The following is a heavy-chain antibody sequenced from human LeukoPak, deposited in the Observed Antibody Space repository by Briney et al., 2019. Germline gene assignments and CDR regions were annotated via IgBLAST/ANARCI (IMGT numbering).Heavy chain of an antibody. V-gene: IGHV3-30-3*01. Sequence: PGGSLRLSCAASGFTFSSYAMHWVRQAPGKGLEWVAVISYDGSNKYYADSVKGRFTISREHSKKTLYLQMNSLRAEDTAVYYCAREFYAHCSSTSCPFDYWGQGTLVTVSS. CDR3: AREFYAHCSSTSCPFDY. CDR2: ISYDGSNK. CDR1: GFTFSSYA. J-gene: IGHJ4*02. D-gene: IGHD2-2*01.